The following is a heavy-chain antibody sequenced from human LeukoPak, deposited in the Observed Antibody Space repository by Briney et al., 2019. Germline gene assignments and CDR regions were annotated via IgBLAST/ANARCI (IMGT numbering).Heavy chain of an antibody. Sequence: PGGSLRLSCAASGFTFRTYSMNWVRQAPGKGLEGVSYIRSHRSVIYYADSVKGRFTFSRDNAKNSLYLQMNSLRDEDTAVYYCTRDPEALDYWGQGTLVTVSS. V-gene: IGHV3-48*02. J-gene: IGHJ4*02. CDR1: GFTFRTYS. CDR3: TRDPEALDY. CDR2: IRSHRSVI.